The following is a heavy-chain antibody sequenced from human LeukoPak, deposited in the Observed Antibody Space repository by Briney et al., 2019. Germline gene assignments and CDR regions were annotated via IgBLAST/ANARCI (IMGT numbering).Heavy chain of an antibody. CDR2: ISYDGSNK. Sequence: GGSLRLSCAASGFTFSSYAMHWVRQAPGKGLEWVAVISYDGSNKYYADSVKGRFTISRDNSKNTLYLQMNSLRAEDTAVYYCAKDGNYGELDYWGQGALVTVSS. D-gene: IGHD4-17*01. J-gene: IGHJ4*02. CDR3: AKDGNYGELDY. CDR1: GFTFSSYA. V-gene: IGHV3-30*04.